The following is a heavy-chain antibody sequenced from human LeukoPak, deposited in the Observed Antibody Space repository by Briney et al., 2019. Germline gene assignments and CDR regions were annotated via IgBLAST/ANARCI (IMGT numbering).Heavy chain of an antibody. CDR1: GGSISSYY. Sequence: SETLSLTCTVSGGSISSYYWSWIRQPPGKGLEWIGYIYYSGSTNYNPSLKSRVTISVDTSKNQFSLKLSSVTAADTAVYYCARELALAARRGWFDPWGQGTLVTVSS. CDR3: ARELALAARRGWFDP. D-gene: IGHD6-6*01. CDR2: IYYSGST. V-gene: IGHV4-59*01. J-gene: IGHJ5*02.